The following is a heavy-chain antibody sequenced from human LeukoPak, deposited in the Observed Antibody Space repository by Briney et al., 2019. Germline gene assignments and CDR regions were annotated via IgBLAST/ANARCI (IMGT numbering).Heavy chain of an antibody. J-gene: IGHJ5*02. D-gene: IGHD2-15*01. Sequence: SETLSLTCTVSVDSISSSGYYWGWIRQPPGRGLGWLASIYYSGSTNYNPFLKSRDNISVDTSKNQFSLKLSSVAAADTAVYYCARVKGRDWFDPWGQGTLVTVSS. V-gene: IGHV4-39*07. CDR3: ARVKGRDWFDP. CDR2: IYYSGST. CDR1: VDSISSSGYY.